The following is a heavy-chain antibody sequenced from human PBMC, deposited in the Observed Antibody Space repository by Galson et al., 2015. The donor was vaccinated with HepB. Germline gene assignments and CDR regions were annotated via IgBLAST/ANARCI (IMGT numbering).Heavy chain of an antibody. CDR1: GFTFSSYA. J-gene: IGHJ6*02. V-gene: IGHV3-23*01. D-gene: IGHD3-10*01. CDR2: ISGSGGST. CDR3: AKAGSWLASKYYYYYGMDV. Sequence: SLRLSCAASGFTFSSYAMSWVRQAPGKGLEWVSAISGSGGSTYYADSVKGRFTISRDNSKNTLYLQMNSLRAEDTAVYYCAKAGSWLASKYYYYYGMDVWGQGTTVTVSS.